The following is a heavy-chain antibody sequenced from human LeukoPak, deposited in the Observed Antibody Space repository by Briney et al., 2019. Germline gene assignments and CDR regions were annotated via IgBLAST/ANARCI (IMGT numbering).Heavy chain of an antibody. CDR3: ARSFIAAAATGY. Sequence: GGSLRLSCAASGFTFSDYYMSWIRQAPGKGLECVSYISSSGNTTYHADSVKGRFTISRDNAKNSLYLQMNSLRAEDTAVYYCARSFIAAAATGYWGQGTLVTVSS. V-gene: IGHV3-11*04. J-gene: IGHJ4*02. CDR2: ISSSGNTT. CDR1: GFTFSDYY. D-gene: IGHD6-13*01.